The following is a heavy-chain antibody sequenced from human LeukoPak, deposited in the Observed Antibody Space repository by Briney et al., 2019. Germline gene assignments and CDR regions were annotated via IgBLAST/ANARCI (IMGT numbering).Heavy chain of an antibody. CDR3: ARAGRYGDFAEYFQK. D-gene: IGHD4-17*01. V-gene: IGHV3-74*01. CDR1: GLNFDDSA. CDR2: INSDGSSP. Sequence: PGGSLRLSCVASGLNFDDSAMHWVRQAPGKGLVWVSRINSDGSSPNYADSVKGRFTISRDNAKNTLFLQMNSLRAEDTAVYYCARAGRYGDFAEYFQKWGQGTLVTVSP. J-gene: IGHJ1*01.